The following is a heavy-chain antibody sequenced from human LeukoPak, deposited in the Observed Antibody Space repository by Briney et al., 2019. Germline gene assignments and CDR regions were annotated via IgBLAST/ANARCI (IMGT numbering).Heavy chain of an antibody. V-gene: IGHV3-7*01. J-gene: IGHJ4*02. CDR2: IKQDGSEK. Sequence: PGGSLRLSCAASGFTFSSYWMSWVRQAPGKGLEWVANIKQDGSEKYYVDSVKGRFTISRDNAKNSLYLQMNSLRAEDTAVYYCARRGFWSGYYDAPFFDYWGQGTLVTVSS. CDR3: ARRGFWSGYYDAPFFDY. D-gene: IGHD3-3*01. CDR1: GFTFSSYW.